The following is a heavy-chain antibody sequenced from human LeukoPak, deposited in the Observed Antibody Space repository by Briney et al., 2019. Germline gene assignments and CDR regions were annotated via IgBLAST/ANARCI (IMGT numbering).Heavy chain of an antibody. CDR1: GYTLTELS. CDR3: ATGPYCSSTSCYDGDY. V-gene: IGHV1-24*01. Sequence: ASVKVSCKVSGYTLTELSMHWVRQAPGKGLEWMGGFDPEDGETIYAQKFQGRVTMTEDTSTDTAYMELSSLRSEDTAVCYCATGPYCSSTSCYDGDYWGQGTLVTVSS. D-gene: IGHD2-2*01. J-gene: IGHJ4*02. CDR2: FDPEDGET.